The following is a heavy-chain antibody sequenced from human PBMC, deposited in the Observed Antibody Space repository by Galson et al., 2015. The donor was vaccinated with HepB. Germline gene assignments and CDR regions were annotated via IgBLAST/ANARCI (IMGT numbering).Heavy chain of an antibody. CDR3: AREGSGNYYRFDY. V-gene: IGHV1-8*01. CDR2: MNPNSGNT. Sequence: SVKVSCKASGYTFTSYDINWVRQATGQGLEWMGWMNPNSGNTGYAQKFQGRVTMTRDTSISTAYMELSSLRSEDTAVYYCAREGSGNYYRFDYWGQGTLVTVSS. CDR1: GYTFTSYD. D-gene: IGHD1-26*01. J-gene: IGHJ4*02.